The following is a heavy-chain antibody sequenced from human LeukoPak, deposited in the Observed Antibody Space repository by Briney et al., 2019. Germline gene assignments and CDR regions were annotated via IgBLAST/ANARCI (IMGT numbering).Heavy chain of an antibody. J-gene: IGHJ6*03. CDR1: GYTFTSYG. CDR3: ARSYYDFWSGYLAYMDV. V-gene: IGHV1-18*01. Sequence: ASVNVSCKASGYTFTSYGISWVRQAPGQGLEWMGWISAYNGNTNYAQKLQGRVTMTTDTSTSTAYMELRSLRSDDTAVYYCARSYYDFWSGYLAYMDVWGKETTVTVSS. CDR2: ISAYNGNT. D-gene: IGHD3-3*01.